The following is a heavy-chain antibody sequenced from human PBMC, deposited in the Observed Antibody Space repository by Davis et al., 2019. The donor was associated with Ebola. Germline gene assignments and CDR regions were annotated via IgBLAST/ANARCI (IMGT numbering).Heavy chain of an antibody. V-gene: IGHV3-30-3*01. CDR1: GFTFSSYA. CDR2: ISYDGSNK. Sequence: LSLTRAASGFTFSSYAMHWVRQAPGKGLEWVAVISYDGSNKYYADSVKGRFTISRDNAKNSLYLQMNSLGAEDTAVYYCAREALLELRYYYYGMDVWGQGTTVTVSS. D-gene: IGHD1-7*01. CDR3: AREALLELRYYYYGMDV. J-gene: IGHJ6*02.